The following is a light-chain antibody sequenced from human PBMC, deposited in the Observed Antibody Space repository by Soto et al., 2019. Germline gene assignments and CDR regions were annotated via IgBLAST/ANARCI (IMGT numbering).Light chain of an antibody. CDR3: QQYNSYSCT. J-gene: IGKJ2*02. V-gene: IGKV1-5*03. CDR2: KAS. Sequence: DIQMTQSPSTLSASVGDRVTITCRAIQSISCWLACYQQKPGKAPKLLIYKASSLESGVPSRFSGSGSGTEFTLTISSLQPDDFATSYCQQYNSYSCTFGQGTKLEIK. CDR1: QSISCW.